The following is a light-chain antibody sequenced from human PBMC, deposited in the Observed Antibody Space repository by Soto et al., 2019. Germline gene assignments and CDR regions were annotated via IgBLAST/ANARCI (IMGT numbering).Light chain of an antibody. CDR3: QQRSNW. Sequence: EIVLTQSPATLSLSPGERATLSCRASQSVSSCLAWYQQKPGQAPRLLIYDASNRATGIPARFSGSGSGTDFTLTISSLEPEDFAVYYCQQRSNWFGQGTRLEIK. V-gene: IGKV3-11*01. CDR2: DAS. J-gene: IGKJ5*01. CDR1: QSVSSC.